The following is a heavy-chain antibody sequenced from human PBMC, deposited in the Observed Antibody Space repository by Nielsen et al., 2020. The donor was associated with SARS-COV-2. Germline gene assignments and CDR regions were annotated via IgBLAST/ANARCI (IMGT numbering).Heavy chain of an antibody. Sequence: GGSLRLSCAASGFTFSSYGMHWVRQAPGKGLEWVAVIWYDGSNKYYADSVKGRFTISRDNSKNTLYLQMNSLRAEDTAVYYCARGSGATAKHKDAFDTWGQGTMVTVSS. CDR2: IWYDGSNK. CDR1: GFTFSSYG. D-gene: IGHD6-25*01. V-gene: IGHV3-33*01. CDR3: ARGSGATAKHKDAFDT. J-gene: IGHJ3*02.